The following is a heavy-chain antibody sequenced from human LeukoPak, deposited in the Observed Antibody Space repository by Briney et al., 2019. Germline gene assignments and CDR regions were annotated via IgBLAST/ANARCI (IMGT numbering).Heavy chain of an antibody. J-gene: IGHJ4*02. Sequence: SGTLSLTCAVSGGSISSNNWWGWVRQPPGKGLEWIGEIYHSGSPNYNLSLKSRVTISVDKSRNHFSLNLSSVTAADTAVYYCARVNINNWHSCDYWGQGTLVTVSS. V-gene: IGHV4-4*02. D-gene: IGHD1-1*01. CDR3: ARVNINNWHSCDY. CDR2: IYHSGSP. CDR1: GGSISSNNW.